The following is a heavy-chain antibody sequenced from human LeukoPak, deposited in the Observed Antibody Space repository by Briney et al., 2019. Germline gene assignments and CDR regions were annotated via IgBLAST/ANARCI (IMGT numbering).Heavy chain of an antibody. Sequence: PGGSLRLSCGASGFNFRDDWMHWVRQAPGKGRVWLSGIKVNGDDIGYADSVRGRFTISRDNDKNTLYLQMRSLRAEDTAAYYCVRDAPGTTPFDHWGQGTLVTVSS. D-gene: IGHD1-7*01. CDR1: GFNFRDDW. CDR3: VRDAPGTTPFDH. CDR2: IKVNGDDI. V-gene: IGHV3-74*01. J-gene: IGHJ4*02.